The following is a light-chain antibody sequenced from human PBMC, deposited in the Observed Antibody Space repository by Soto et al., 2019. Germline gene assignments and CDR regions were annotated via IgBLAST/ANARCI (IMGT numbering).Light chain of an antibody. CDR3: MQALQTPFT. J-gene: IGKJ3*01. CDR1: QSLLHSNGYNY. V-gene: IGKV2-28*01. Sequence: DIVMTQSPLSLPVTPGEPASISCRSSQSLLHSNGYNYLDWYLQKPGQAPQLLIYLGSHRASGVPDRFSGSGAGTDFTLKSSRVEAEDVGIYYCMQALQTPFTFGPGTKVDI. CDR2: LGS.